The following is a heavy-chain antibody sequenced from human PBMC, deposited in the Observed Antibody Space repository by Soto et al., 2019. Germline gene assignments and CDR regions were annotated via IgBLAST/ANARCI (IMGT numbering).Heavy chain of an antibody. V-gene: IGHV3-23*01. CDR3: ESRSSGWYFDY. CDR2: ISGSGGST. CDR1: GFTFSSYA. J-gene: IGHJ4*02. D-gene: IGHD6-19*01. Sequence: GGSLRLSCAASGFTFSSYAMNWVRQAPGKGLEWVSVISGSGGSTYYADSVKGRFTISRDNSKNTLYLQMNSLRAEDTAVYYCESRSSGWYFDYWGQGPLVTVSS.